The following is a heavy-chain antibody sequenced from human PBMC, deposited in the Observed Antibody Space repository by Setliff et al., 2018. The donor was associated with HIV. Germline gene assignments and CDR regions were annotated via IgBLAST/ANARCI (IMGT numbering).Heavy chain of an antibody. D-gene: IGHD1-26*01. CDR1: GFTVSTYS. Sequence: PGGSLRLSCLVSGFTVSTYSLDWARQAPGKRPEHVAALSRGGDNTKYVDSVKGRFILSRDTSKNTLYLQMGSLRAEDMAVYYCATWAFLVNMDVWGQGTTVTVSS. CDR3: ATWAFLVNMDV. CDR2: LSRGGDNT. V-gene: IGHV3-64*02. J-gene: IGHJ6*02.